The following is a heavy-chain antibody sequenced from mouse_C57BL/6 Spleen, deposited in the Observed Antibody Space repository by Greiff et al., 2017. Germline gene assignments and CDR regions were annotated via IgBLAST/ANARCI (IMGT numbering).Heavy chain of an antibody. CDR2: IYPRDGST. V-gene: IGHV1-78*01. J-gene: IGHJ2*01. CDR3: ARRGLPTFYYFDY. Sequence: VKLQESDAELVKPGASVKISCKVSGYTFTDHTIHWMKQRPEQGLEWIGYIYPRDGSTKYNEKFKGKATLTADKSSSTAYMQLNSLTSEDSAVYFRARRGLPTFYYFDYWGQGTTLTVSS. D-gene: IGHD5-5*01. CDR1: GYTFTDHT.